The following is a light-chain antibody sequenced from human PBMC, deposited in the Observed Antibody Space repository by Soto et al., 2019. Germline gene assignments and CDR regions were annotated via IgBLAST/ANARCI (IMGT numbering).Light chain of an antibody. J-gene: IGLJ1*01. Sequence: QSALTQPASVSGSPGQSITISCTGPSSDVGGYNYVSWYQQHPGKAPKLMIYDVTNRHSWASNRVSGSKSGNTASLTISGLQAEDEADYYCNSYPTNSTYVFGTWTKVTVL. CDR3: NSYPTNSTYV. CDR2: DVT. CDR1: SSDVGGYNY. V-gene: IGLV2-14*01.